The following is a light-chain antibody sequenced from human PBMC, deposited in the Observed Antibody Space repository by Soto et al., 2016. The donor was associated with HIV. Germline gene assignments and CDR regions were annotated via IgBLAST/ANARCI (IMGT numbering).Light chain of an antibody. CDR2: AAS. V-gene: IGKV1-NL1*01. CDR1: QGISTS. CDR3: QQYYSALYT. Sequence: DIQMTQSPSSLSASVGDRVTITCRASQGISTSLAWYQQKPGKAPKLLLYAASRLESGVPSRFSGSGSGTDYTLTISSLQPEDFATYYCQQYYSALYTFGQETKLEI. J-gene: IGKJ2*01.